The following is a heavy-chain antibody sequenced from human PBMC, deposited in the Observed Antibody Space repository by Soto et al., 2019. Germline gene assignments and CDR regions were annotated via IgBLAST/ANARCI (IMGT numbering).Heavy chain of an antibody. CDR2: ISSSGETV. CDR3: AREGFYAMDV. D-gene: IGHD2-2*01. Sequence: GGSLRLSCEVSGFTFSSYEMYWVRQAPGKGLEWVAYISSSGETVYYAGSVQGRFTISRDNAKNSLYLQMSSLGAEDTAVYYCAREGFYAMDVRGQGTTVTVSS. J-gene: IGHJ6*02. V-gene: IGHV3-48*03. CDR1: GFTFSSYE.